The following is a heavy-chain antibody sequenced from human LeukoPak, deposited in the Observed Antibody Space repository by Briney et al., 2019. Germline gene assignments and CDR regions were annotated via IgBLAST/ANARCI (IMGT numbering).Heavy chain of an antibody. V-gene: IGHV4-34*01. CDR2: INHSGST. CDR1: GGSFSGYY. CDR3: ASFYGSGKEY. D-gene: IGHD3-10*01. J-gene: IGHJ4*02. Sequence: SETLSLTCAVYGGSFSGYYWSWIRQPPGKGLEWIGEINHSGSTNYNPSLKSRVTIFVDTSKNQFSLKLSSVTAADSAVYYCASFYGSGKEYWGQGTLVTVSS.